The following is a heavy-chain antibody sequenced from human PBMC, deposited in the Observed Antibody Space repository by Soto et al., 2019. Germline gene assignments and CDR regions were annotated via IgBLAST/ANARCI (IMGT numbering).Heavy chain of an antibody. CDR2: IIPIFGTA. V-gene: IGHV1-69*13. J-gene: IGHJ6*02. Sequence: VASVKVSCKASGGTFSSYAISWVRQAPGQGLEWMGGIIPIFGTANYAQKFQGRVTITADESTSTAYMELSSLRSEDTAVYYCARGGLTAMVPGDYYYGMDVWGQGTTVTVSS. D-gene: IGHD5-18*01. CDR1: GGTFSSYA. CDR3: ARGGLTAMVPGDYYYGMDV.